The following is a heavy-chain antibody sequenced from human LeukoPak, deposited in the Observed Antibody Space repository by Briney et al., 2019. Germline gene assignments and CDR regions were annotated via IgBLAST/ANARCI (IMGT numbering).Heavy chain of an antibody. CDR1: GFPFRSYS. Sequence: GSLRLSCAASGFPFRSYSMNWVRQAPGKGLEWVSSISSSSSYIYYADSMKGRFTISRDNAENSLYLQMDSLRVEDTAVYYCARGIPHCTSTSWCAFDIWGQGTMVTVSS. D-gene: IGHD2-2*01. CDR3: ARGIPHCTSTSWCAFDI. CDR2: ISSSSSYI. V-gene: IGHV3-21*01. J-gene: IGHJ3*02.